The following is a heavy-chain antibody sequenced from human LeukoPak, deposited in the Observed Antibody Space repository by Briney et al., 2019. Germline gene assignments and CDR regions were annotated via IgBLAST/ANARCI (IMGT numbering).Heavy chain of an antibody. CDR1: GYTFTGYY. D-gene: IGHD2-2*01. J-gene: IGHJ5*02. CDR3: ARDRYCSSTSCYAAGWFDP. V-gene: IGHV1-2*01. CDR2: INPNSGGT. Sequence: ASVKVSCKASGYTFTGYYMHWVRQAPGQGLEWMGRINPNSGGTNYAQKFQGRVTTTRDTSLSTAYMELSRLRSDDTAVYYCARDRYCSSTSCYAAGWFDPWGQGTLVTVSS.